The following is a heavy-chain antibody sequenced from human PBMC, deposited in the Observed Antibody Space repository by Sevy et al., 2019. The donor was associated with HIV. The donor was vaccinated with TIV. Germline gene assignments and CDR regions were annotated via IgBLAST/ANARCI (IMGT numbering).Heavy chain of an antibody. D-gene: IGHD6-13*01. CDR3: ARAGSGVYSSSRYYTNYYYYYGMDV. CDR2: IYYSGST. Sequence: SETLSLTCTVSGGSISSYYWSWIRQPPGKGLEWIGYIYYSGSTNYNPSLKSRVTISVDTSKNQFSLKLSSVTAADTAVYYCARAGSGVYSSSRYYTNYYYYYGMDVWGQGTTVTVSS. J-gene: IGHJ6*02. V-gene: IGHV4-59*01. CDR1: GGSISSYY.